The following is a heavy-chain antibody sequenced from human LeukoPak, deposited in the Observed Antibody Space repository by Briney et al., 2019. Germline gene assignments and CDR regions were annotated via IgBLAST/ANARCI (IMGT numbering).Heavy chain of an antibody. V-gene: IGHV2-5*01. J-gene: IGHJ3*02. Sequence: ASGPTLVNPTQTLTLTCTFSGFSLSTSGVGVGWIRQPPGKALEWLALIYWNDDKRYSPSLKSRLTITKDTSKNQVVLTMTNMDPVDTATYYCARSMIVVVTDAFDIWGQGTMVTVSS. CDR1: GFSLSTSGVG. CDR3: ARSMIVVVTDAFDI. D-gene: IGHD3-22*01. CDR2: IYWNDDK.